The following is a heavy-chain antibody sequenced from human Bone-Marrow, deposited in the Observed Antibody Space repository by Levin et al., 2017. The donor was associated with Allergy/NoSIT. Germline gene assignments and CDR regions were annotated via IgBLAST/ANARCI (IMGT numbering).Heavy chain of an antibody. CDR2: INNDGSYT. J-gene: IGHJ6*02. Sequence: HPGGSLRLSCAASGFSFSTNWLHWVRQVPGKGLLWVSLINNDGSYTNYADSVKGRFTISRDNAKNTVYLQMNSLRAEDTAVYYCTRDRPGSSNDFDYWGQGTLVTVSSGMDVWGQGTTVTVSS. V-gene: IGHV3-74*01. CDR1: GFSFSTNW. CDR3: TRDRPGSSNDFDYWGQGTLVTVSSGMDV. D-gene: IGHD3-9*01.